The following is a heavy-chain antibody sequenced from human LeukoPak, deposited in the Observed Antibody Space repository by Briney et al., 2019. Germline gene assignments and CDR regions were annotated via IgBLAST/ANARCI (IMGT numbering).Heavy chain of an antibody. J-gene: IGHJ4*02. CDR1: GDSISSTTYY. D-gene: IGHD3-22*01. CDR3: AVTYYYDSTGYSHFDY. Sequence: AGSLSLTCIVSGDSISSTTYYWGWIRQSPGKGLEWIASIYYSGSTYYNPSLQSRVTISVDTSNNQFSLKLSSVTAADTAVYYCAVTYYYDSTGYSHFDYWGQGILVTVSS. CDR2: IYYSGST. V-gene: IGHV4-39*01.